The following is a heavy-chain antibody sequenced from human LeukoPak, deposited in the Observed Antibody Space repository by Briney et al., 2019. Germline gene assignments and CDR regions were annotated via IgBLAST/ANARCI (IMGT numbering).Heavy chain of an antibody. V-gene: IGHV4-39*07. CDR3: ARVWGESSVFDY. Sequence: SETLSLTCTVSGGSISSSSYYWGWIRQPPGKGLEWIGSIYYSGSTYYNPSLKSRVTISVDTSKNQFSLKLSSVTAADAAVYYCARVWGESSVFDYWGQGTLVTVSS. CDR1: GGSISSSSYY. CDR2: IYYSGST. J-gene: IGHJ4*02. D-gene: IGHD3-16*02.